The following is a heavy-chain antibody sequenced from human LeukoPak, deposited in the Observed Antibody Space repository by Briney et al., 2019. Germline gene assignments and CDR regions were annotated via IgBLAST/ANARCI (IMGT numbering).Heavy chain of an antibody. CDR2: INHSGST. V-gene: IGHV4-34*01. J-gene: IGHJ5*02. Sequence: PSETLSLTCAVYGGSFIGYYWSWIRHPPGKGLEWVGEINHSGSTNYNPSLKSRVTISVDTSKNQFSLKLSSVTAADTAVYYCARFHKSPQQLVPNWFDPWGQGTLVTVSS. CDR1: GGSFIGYY. CDR3: ARFHKSPQQLVPNWFDP. D-gene: IGHD6-13*01.